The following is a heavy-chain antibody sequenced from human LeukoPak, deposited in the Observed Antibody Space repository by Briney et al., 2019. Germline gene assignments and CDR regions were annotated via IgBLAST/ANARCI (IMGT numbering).Heavy chain of an antibody. CDR1: GFTFSSYD. D-gene: IGHD6-13*01. Sequence: GGSLRLSCAASGFTFSSYDMHWVRQAPGKGLDWVAFIWYDGSNKYHTDSVKGRFTISRDNSKNTLYLQMNSLRAEDTALYYCAKAVRDSSTWTLHFDCWGQGTLVTVSS. CDR2: IWYDGSNK. J-gene: IGHJ4*02. V-gene: IGHV3-30*02. CDR3: AKAVRDSSTWTLHFDC.